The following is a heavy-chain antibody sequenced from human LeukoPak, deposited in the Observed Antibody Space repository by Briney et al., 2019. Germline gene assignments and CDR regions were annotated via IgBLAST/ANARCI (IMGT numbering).Heavy chain of an antibody. D-gene: IGHD5-12*01. V-gene: IGHV4-34*01. CDR1: GGSFSGYY. CDR3: ARRPAPQYRGYDDRYYYYMDV. Sequence: SETLSLTCAVYGGSFSGYYWSWIRQPPGKGLEWIGEINHSGSTNYNPSLKSRVTISVDTSKNQFSLKLSSVTAADTAVYYCARRPAPQYRGYDDRYYYYMDVWGKGTTVTISS. J-gene: IGHJ6*03. CDR2: INHSGST.